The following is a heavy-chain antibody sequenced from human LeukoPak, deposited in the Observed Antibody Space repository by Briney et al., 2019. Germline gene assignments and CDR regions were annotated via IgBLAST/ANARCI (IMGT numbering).Heavy chain of an antibody. Sequence: GGSLRLSCAASGFTFSSYAMSWVRQAPGKGLEWVSAISGSGGSTYYADSVKGRFTISRDNPKNLLFLQINSLRVEDTAVYYCARTDFWSGYYRGHYYYMDVWGKGTTVTVSS. CDR3: ARTDFWSGYYRGHYYYMDV. V-gene: IGHV3-23*01. J-gene: IGHJ6*03. CDR1: GFTFSSYA. CDR2: ISGSGGST. D-gene: IGHD3-3*01.